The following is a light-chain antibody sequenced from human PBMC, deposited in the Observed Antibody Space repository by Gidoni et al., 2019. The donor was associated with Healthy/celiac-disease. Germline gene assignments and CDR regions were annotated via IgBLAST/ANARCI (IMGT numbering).Light chain of an antibody. CDR2: GAS. V-gene: IGKV3-20*01. CDR3: QQYGSSWLT. J-gene: IGKJ2*01. Sequence: DIVLTQSPGTLSLSPGERATLSCRASQSVSSSYLAWYQQKPGQAPRLLIYGASSRATGIPDMFSGSGSGTDFTLTISRLEPEDFAVYYCQQYGSSWLTFGQGTKLEIK. CDR1: QSVSSSY.